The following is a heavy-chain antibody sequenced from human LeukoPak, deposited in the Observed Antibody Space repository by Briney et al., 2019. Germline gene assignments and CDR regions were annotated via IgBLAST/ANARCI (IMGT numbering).Heavy chain of an antibody. CDR1: GDSITSGSYS. CDR3: ARAPGAFDI. CDR2: IYYTGGT. J-gene: IGHJ3*02. V-gene: IGHV4-31*03. Sequence: PSQTLSLTCTVSGDSITSGSYSWAWIRQHPGKGLEWIGYIYYTGGTHYNPSLKSRLTISVDTSENHFSLKLSSATAADTAIYFCARAPGAFDIWGQGTMVTVSS.